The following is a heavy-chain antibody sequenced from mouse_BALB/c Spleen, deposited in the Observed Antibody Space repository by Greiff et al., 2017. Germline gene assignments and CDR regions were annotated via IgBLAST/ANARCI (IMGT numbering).Heavy chain of an antibody. D-gene: IGHD1-1*01. J-gene: IGHJ1*01. CDR2: INPDSSTI. V-gene: IGHV4-1*02. CDR3: ARPPYYYGSTWYFDV. CDR1: GFDFSRYW. Sequence: EVKLVESGGGLVQPGGSLKLSCAASGFDFSRYWMSWVRQAPGKGLEWIGEINPDSSTINYTPSLKDKFIISRDNAKNTLYLQMSKVRSEDTALYYCARPPYYYGSTWYFDVWGAGTTVTVSS.